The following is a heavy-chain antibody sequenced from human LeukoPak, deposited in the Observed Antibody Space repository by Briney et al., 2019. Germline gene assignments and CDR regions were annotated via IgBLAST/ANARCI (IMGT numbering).Heavy chain of an antibody. D-gene: IGHD3-22*01. CDR2: IISDGINT. Sequence: PGGSLRLSCAASGFTFSNYWMHWVRQAPGKGLVWVSRIISDGINTSYADSVKGRFTISRDNAKNTLNLQMNSLRAEDTAVYYCARDLGQYYDTSDNWFDPWGQGTLVTVSS. CDR3: ARDLGQYYDTSDNWFDP. J-gene: IGHJ5*02. CDR1: GFTFSNYW. V-gene: IGHV3-74*01.